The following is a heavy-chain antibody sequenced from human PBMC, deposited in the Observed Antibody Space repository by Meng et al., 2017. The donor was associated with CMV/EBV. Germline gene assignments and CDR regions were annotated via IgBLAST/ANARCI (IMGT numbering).Heavy chain of an antibody. D-gene: IGHD6-19*01. V-gene: IGHV1-18*01. CDR2: IIAYNCNT. CDR1: SYTCSCCG. CDR3: ARSSGSSRFDY. J-gene: IGHJ4*02. Sequence: QVVYVGEGKKPGVGWKVTCKASSYTCSCCGVSEWRQAPGHEGQWRVWIIAYNCNTNYAQKPQGRVSMTTDTSTNKAYMPLMSLRSADTAVDYCARSSGSSRFDYWGQGTLVTVSS.